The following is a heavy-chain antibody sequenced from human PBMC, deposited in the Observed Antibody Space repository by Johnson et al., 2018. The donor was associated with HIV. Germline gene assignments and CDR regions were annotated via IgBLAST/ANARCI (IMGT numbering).Heavy chain of an antibody. D-gene: IGHD3-16*02. V-gene: IGHV3-15*01. CDR3: TTAIVIDAFDI. CDR1: GFTFSNVW. Sequence: MQLVESGGGLVKPGGSLRLSCAASGFTFSNVWMTWVRQAPGKGLEWVGRIKRKIEGETTDYAAPVKGRFTISRDDSKNTLYLQMNSLTTEDTAVYYCTTAIVIDAFDIWGQGTMVTVSS. CDR2: IKRKIEGETT. J-gene: IGHJ3*02.